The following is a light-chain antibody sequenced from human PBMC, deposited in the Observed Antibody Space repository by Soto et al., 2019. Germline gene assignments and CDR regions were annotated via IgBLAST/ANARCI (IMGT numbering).Light chain of an antibody. V-gene: IGLV3-21*01. Sequence: SNELTQPPSVSVAPGKTATITCGGTSIGSKSVHWYQQMPGQAPVLVISYDSDRPSGIPERFSGSNSGNTATLTISRVEPGDEADYYCQVWETSSGHQAIFGAGTKLTVL. CDR1: SIGSKS. CDR2: YDS. CDR3: QVWETSSGHQAI. J-gene: IGLJ2*01.